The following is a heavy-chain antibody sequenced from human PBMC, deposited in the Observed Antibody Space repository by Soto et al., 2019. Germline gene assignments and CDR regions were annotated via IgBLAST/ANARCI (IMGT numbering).Heavy chain of an antibody. D-gene: IGHD2-21*01. CDR3: AREARRVIAAPDYYFDY. CDR2: IYSGGYT. Sequence: GGSLRLSCAASGFDVSNTDMSWVRQAPGKGLEWVSVIYSGGYTNYADSVKGRFIVSRDSPKNTLYLQMDSLRADDTAVYYCAREARRVIAAPDYYFDYWGEGTLVT. CDR1: GFDVSNTD. V-gene: IGHV3-66*01. J-gene: IGHJ4*02.